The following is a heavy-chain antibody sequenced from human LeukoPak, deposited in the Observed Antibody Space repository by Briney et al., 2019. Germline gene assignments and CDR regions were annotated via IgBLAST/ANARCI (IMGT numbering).Heavy chain of an antibody. CDR3: AKDLTSGGSLFDY. CDR2: ISGGGGST. V-gene: IGHV3-23*01. CDR1: GFTFSSYT. Sequence: GGSLRLSCAASGFTFSSYTMSWVRQAPGKGLEWVSAISGGGGSTYYADSVKGRFTISRDNSRNTLYLRMNSLRAEDTAVYYCAKDLTSGGSLFDYWGQGTLVTVSS. J-gene: IGHJ4*02. D-gene: IGHD2-15*01.